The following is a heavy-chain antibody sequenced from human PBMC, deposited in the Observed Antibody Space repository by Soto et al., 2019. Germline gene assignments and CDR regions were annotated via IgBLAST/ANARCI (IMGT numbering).Heavy chain of an antibody. Sequence: QVQLQESGPGLVKPSETLSLTCTVSGGSISSYYWSWIRQPAGKGLEWIGRSYTSGSTNYNPSLKSRVTMSVDTPKNQFSLKLSSVTAADTAVYYCAARGGGDVAGYYFDYWGQGTLVTVSS. CDR3: AARGGGDVAGYYFDY. D-gene: IGHD3-16*01. CDR2: SYTSGST. V-gene: IGHV4-4*07. CDR1: GGSISSYY. J-gene: IGHJ4*02.